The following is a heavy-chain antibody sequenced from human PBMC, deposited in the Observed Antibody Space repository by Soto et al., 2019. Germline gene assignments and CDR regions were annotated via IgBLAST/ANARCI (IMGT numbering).Heavy chain of an antibody. V-gene: IGHV3-33*01. Sequence: TGGPLRPSCASSGFTFSSYGMHWVRQAPGKGLEWVAVIWYDGSNKYYADSVKGRFTISRDNSKNTLYLQMNSLRAEDTAVYYCARGRPLTFMDVWGKGTTVTVSS. CDR2: IWYDGSNK. CDR1: GFTFSSYG. CDR3: ARGRPLTFMDV. J-gene: IGHJ6*03.